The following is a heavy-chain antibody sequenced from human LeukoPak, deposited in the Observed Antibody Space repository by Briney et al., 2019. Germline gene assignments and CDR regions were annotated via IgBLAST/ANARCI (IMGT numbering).Heavy chain of an antibody. CDR3: ARDQPYYYGSGSSSHSDY. CDR2: INPNSGGT. D-gene: IGHD3-10*01. V-gene: IGHV1-2*02. J-gene: IGHJ4*02. CDR1: GYTFTGYY. Sequence: ASVKVSCKASGYTFTGYYMHWVRQAPGQGLEWMGWINPNSGGTNYAQKFQGRVTMTRDTSISTAYMELSSLRSDDTAVYYCARDQPYYYGSGSSSHSDYWGQGTLVTVSS.